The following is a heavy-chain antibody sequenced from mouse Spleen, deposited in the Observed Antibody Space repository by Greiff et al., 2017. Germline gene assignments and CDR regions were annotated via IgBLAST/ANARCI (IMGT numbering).Heavy chain of an antibody. CDR3: ARWGTGAMDY. CDR1: GYTFTSYT. J-gene: IGHJ4*01. Sequence: VQLQQSGAELARPGASVKMSCKASGYTFTSYTMHWVKQRPGQGLEWIGYINPSSGYTKYNQKFKDKATLTADKSSSTAYMQLSSLTSEDSAVYYCARWGTGAMDYWGQGTSVTVSS. D-gene: IGHD3-3*01. CDR2: INPSSGYT. V-gene: IGHV1-4*01.